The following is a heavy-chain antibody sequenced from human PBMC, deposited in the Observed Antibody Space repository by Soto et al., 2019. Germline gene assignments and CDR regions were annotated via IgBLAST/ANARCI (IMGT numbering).Heavy chain of an antibody. J-gene: IGHJ4*02. CDR1: G. D-gene: IGHD5-18*01. Sequence: GMDVAQQEAGKGFEWVAVIWYKGSYKNYAVSVKGRFTISRDNSKNTLYMQMNCLRAEDTAVYYCAKVPFARGDSCGYGSDYWGQVTLLTVSS. CDR2: IWYKGSYK. V-gene: IGHV3-33*03. CDR3: AKVPFARGDSCGYGSDY.